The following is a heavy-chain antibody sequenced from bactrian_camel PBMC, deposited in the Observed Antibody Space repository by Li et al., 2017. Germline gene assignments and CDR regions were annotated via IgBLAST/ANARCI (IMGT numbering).Heavy chain of an antibody. Sequence: QVQLVESGGGSVQAGGSLRLSCSASGYTHDRYCMAWFRQAPGKEREGIAAIDIDGSTTYAESVKGRFTISRDNAKNTVYLQMNSLKSEDTALYYCATDRTGGGSWTAMYNYWGQGTQVTVS. CDR3: ATDRTGGGSWTAMYNY. CDR2: IDIDGSTT. V-gene: IGHV3S1*01. CDR1: GYTHDRYC. J-gene: IGHJ4*01. D-gene: IGHD6*01.